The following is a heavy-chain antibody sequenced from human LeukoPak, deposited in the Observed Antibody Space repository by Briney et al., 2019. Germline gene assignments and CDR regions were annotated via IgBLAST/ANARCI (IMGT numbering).Heavy chain of an antibody. CDR1: GYTFTDYY. J-gene: IGHJ4*02. Sequence: GASVKVSCKASGYTFTDYYIHWVRQAPGQGLELMAWINPKSGGTNYAQKFQGRVTMTSDTSISTVYMELGRLRSDDTAVYYCARGRDSGSHTYYFDYWGQGTLVTISS. D-gene: IGHD1-26*01. V-gene: IGHV1-2*02. CDR2: INPKSGGT. CDR3: ARGRDSGSHTYYFDY.